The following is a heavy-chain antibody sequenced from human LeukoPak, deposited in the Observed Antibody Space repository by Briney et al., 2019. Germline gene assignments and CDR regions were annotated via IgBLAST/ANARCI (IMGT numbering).Heavy chain of an antibody. V-gene: IGHV4-61*01. CDR2: IYYSGST. CDR1: GGSIRSSYYY. Sequence: PSETLSLTCTVSGGSIRSSYYYWSWIRQPPGKGLEWIGYIYYSGSTNYNPSLKSRVTISVDTSKNQFSLKLSSVTAADTAVYYCARAGGYYDSSGHILWYWGQGTLVTVSS. CDR3: ARAGGYYDSSGHILWY. D-gene: IGHD3-22*01. J-gene: IGHJ4*02.